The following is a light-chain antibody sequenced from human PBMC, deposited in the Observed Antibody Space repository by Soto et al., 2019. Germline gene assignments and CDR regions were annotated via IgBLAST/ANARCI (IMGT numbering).Light chain of an antibody. V-gene: IGKV3D-15*01. CDR3: QQYYNWPPIT. J-gene: IGKJ5*01. Sequence: EIVMTQSPATLSVSPGERATLSCRASQSVNSNLAWYQQTPGQGPRLLICGASIRATGIPARFSGSGSGTEFTLTISSLQSEDFAVYYCQQYYNWPPITFGQGTRLEIK. CDR2: GAS. CDR1: QSVNSN.